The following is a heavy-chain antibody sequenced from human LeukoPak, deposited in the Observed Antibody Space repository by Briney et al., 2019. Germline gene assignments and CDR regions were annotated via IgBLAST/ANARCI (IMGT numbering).Heavy chain of an antibody. CDR1: GSSFTSYW. CDR3: ARRGGGYDFNFDQ. D-gene: IGHD5-12*01. CDR2: IYPDDSET. Sequence: GASLQISCKGSGSSFTSYWIGWVRQMPGKGLEWMGIIYPDDSETIYSPSFHGQVTMSADKSSAYLQWNSVKASDTAMYYCARRGGGYDFNFDQWGQGTLVTVSS. V-gene: IGHV5-51*01. J-gene: IGHJ4*02.